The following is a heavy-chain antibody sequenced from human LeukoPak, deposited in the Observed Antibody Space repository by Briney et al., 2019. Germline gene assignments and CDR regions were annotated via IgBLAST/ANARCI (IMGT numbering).Heavy chain of an antibody. V-gene: IGHV3-7*01. J-gene: IGHJ4*02. CDR3: ARVRARSYCSSTSCYGY. CDR2: IKQDGSEK. Sequence: QPGRSLRLSCAASGFTFSSYAMHWVRQAPGKGLEWVANIKQDGSEKYYVDSVKGRFTISRDNAKNSLYLQMNSLRAEDTAVYYCARVRARSYCSSTSCYGYWGQGTLVTVSS. D-gene: IGHD2-2*01. CDR1: GFTFSSYA.